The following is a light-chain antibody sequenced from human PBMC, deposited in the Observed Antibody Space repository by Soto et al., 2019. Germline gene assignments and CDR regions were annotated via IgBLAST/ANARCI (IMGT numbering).Light chain of an antibody. V-gene: IGLV3-9*01. CDR1: NIGSKN. CDR3: QVWDRSTGV. CDR2: RDS. Sequence: SYELTQPLSVSVALGQTARITCGGNNIGSKNVHWYQQKPGQAPVLVIYRDSNRPSGIPERFSGSNSGNTATLTISRAQAGDEADYFCQVWDRSTGVFGGGTKLTVL. J-gene: IGLJ3*02.